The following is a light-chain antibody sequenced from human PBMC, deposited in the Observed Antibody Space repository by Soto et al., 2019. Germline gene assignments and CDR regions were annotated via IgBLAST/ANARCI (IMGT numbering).Light chain of an antibody. V-gene: IGKV3-11*01. J-gene: IGKJ5*01. CDR3: QQRSSWPLIT. Sequence: EIVLTQSPATLSLSPGDRATLSCRASQSASSYLAWYQQKPGQAPRLLIYDASNRATGIPARFSGSGSGTDFTLTISSLEPEDFAVYYCQQRSSWPLITFGQGTRLEIK. CDR1: QSASSY. CDR2: DAS.